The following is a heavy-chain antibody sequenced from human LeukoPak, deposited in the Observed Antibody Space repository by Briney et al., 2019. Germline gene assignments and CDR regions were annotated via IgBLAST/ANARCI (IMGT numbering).Heavy chain of an antibody. Sequence: SQTLSLTCAISGDSVSSNSVTWNWNRQSPSRGLEWLGRTYYRSTWYNDYAVSVRGRITVNPNTSKNQFSLHLNSVTPEDTAVYYCARRLTQYDCFDPWGQGILVTVSS. CDR2: TYYRSTWYN. D-gene: IGHD2-2*01. V-gene: IGHV6-1*01. CDR1: GDSVSSNSVT. J-gene: IGHJ5*02. CDR3: ARRLTQYDCFDP.